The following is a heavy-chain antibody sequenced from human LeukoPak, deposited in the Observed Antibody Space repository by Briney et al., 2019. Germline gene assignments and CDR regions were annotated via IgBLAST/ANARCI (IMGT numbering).Heavy chain of an antibody. V-gene: IGHV4-59*01. D-gene: IGHD1-26*01. J-gene: IGHJ3*02. CDR3: ASEPTVGAFDI. CDR2: IYYSGST. Sequence: SETLSLTCTVSGGSISSYYWSWIRQPPGKGLERIGYIYYSGSTNYNPSLKSRVTISVDTSKNQFSLKLSSVTAADTAVYYCASEPTVGAFDIWGQGTMVTVSS. CDR1: GGSISSYY.